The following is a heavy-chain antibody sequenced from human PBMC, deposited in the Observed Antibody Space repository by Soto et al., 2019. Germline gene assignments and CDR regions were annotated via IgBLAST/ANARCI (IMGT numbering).Heavy chain of an antibody. J-gene: IGHJ6*02. V-gene: IGHV4-59*01. D-gene: IGHD6-6*01. CDR1: GGSISSYY. Sequence: PSETLSLTCTVSGGSISSYYWSWIRQPPGKGPEWIGYIYYSGSTNYNPSLKSRVTISVDTSKNQFSLKLSSVTAADTAVYYCARDRIEYSSSVYYYYGMDVWGQGTTVTVSS. CDR2: IYYSGST. CDR3: ARDRIEYSSSVYYYYGMDV.